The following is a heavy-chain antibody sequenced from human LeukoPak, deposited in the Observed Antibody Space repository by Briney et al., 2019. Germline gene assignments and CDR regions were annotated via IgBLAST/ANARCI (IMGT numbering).Heavy chain of an antibody. D-gene: IGHD3-9*01. J-gene: IGHJ5*02. V-gene: IGHV7-4-1*02. CDR2: INTNTGNP. CDR3: AREGGLRYFDWQNWFDP. CDR1: GYTFTSYA. Sequence: ASVKVSCKASGYTFTSYAMNWVRQAPGQGLEWMGWINTNTGNPTYAQGFTGRFVFSLDTSVSTAYLQISSLKAEDTAVYYCAREGGLRYFDWQNWFDPWGQGTLVTVSS.